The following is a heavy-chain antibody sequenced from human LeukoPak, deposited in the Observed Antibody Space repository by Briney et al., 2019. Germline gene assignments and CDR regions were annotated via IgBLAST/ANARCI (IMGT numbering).Heavy chain of an antibody. CDR2: IRYDGSNK. V-gene: IGHV3-30*02. J-gene: IGHJ4*02. CDR3: AKDAWGDDSNYFDY. Sequence: PGGSLRLSCAASGFTFSSYGMHWVRQAPGKGLEWVAFIRYDGSNKYYADSVKGRFTISRDNSKNTLYLQMNSLRAEDTAVYYCAKDAWGDDSNYFDYWGQGTLVTVSS. D-gene: IGHD7-27*01. CDR1: GFTFSSYG.